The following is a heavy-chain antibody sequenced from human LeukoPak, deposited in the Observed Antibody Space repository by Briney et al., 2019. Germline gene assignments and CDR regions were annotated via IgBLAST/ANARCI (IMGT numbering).Heavy chain of an antibody. CDR2: ISAYNGDT. V-gene: IGHV1-18*04. Sequence: GASVKVSCKASGYTFTIYGISRGRQAPGHRLEWMGWISAYNGDTKYTQKLQGRVIMSTDRSWSTAYMELRRLRSDGTAVYYCARDPCNSSGWYVYFDYWGQGTLVTVSS. CDR3: ARDPCNSSGWYVYFDY. D-gene: IGHD6-19*01. J-gene: IGHJ4*02. CDR1: GYTFTIYG.